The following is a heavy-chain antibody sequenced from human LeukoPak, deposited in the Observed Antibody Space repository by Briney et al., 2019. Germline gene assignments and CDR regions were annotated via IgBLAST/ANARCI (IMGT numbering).Heavy chain of an antibody. J-gene: IGHJ4*02. CDR2: MNPNSGNT. D-gene: IGHD6-13*01. CDR3: ARSGPTGSSSWYRVDPNAIDY. CDR1: GYTFTSYD. V-gene: IGHV1-8*01. Sequence: RASVKVSCKASGYTFTSYDIHWVRQAPGQGLEWMGWMNPNSGNTGYAQKFQGRVTMTRDTSISTAYMELSSLRSEDTAVYYCARSGPTGSSSWYRVDPNAIDYWGQGTLVTVSS.